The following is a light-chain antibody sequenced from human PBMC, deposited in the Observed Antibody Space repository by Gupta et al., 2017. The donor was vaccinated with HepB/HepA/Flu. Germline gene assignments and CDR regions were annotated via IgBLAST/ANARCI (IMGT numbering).Light chain of an antibody. CDR3: PTTHTIQQT. CDR2: GAT. Sequence: DIQMTQAPSSLSASVGDRVNITCRASQNINSYVNWYLQRPGKAPNLLIYGATSLQHGVPSRCSGSGSGTDFTLTVSSLQPEDFATYFCPTTHTIQQTFGPGTTVDIK. V-gene: IGKV1-39*01. CDR1: QNINSY. J-gene: IGKJ3*01.